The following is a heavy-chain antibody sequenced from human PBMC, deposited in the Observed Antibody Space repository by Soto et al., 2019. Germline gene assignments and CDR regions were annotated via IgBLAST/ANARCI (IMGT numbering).Heavy chain of an antibody. V-gene: IGHV1-69*06. CDR1: GGTFSGHA. CDR3: ARGPNWGYRFDS. CDR2: LIPLFGTT. J-gene: IGHJ4*02. D-gene: IGHD7-27*01. Sequence: QVQLVQSGAEVKKPGSSVKVSCEASGGTFSGHAISWVRQAPGQGPEWMGGLIPLFGTTQHAQNFQDRITITADKSTSTAYMELTSLRLEDTAIYYCARGPNWGYRFDSWGQGTLVTVSS.